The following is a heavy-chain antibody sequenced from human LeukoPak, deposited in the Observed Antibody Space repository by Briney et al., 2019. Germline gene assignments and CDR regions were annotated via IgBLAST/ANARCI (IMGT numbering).Heavy chain of an antibody. Sequence: SETLSLTCTVSGGSISSHYWSWIRQPPGKGLEYIGYIYYSGSTNYNPSLKSRVTISLDTSKNQFSLKLSSVTAADTAVYYCARGAVGALYYFDYWGQGTLVTVSS. D-gene: IGHD1-26*01. J-gene: IGHJ4*02. CDR1: GGSISSHY. CDR2: IYYSGST. CDR3: ARGAVGALYYFDY. V-gene: IGHV4-59*11.